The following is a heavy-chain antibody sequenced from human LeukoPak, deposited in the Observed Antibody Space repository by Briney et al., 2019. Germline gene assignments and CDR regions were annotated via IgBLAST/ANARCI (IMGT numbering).Heavy chain of an antibody. CDR1: GGTFSSYT. CDR2: SIPILGIA. V-gene: IGHV1-69*04. J-gene: IGHJ3*02. Sequence: SVKVSCKASGGTFSSYTISWVRQAPGQGREWMGRSIPILGIANYAQKFQGRVTITADKSTSTAYMELSSLRSVDTAVYYCERESGSTYVFKSEDDAFDIWGQGKMVTVSS. D-gene: IGHD3-10*01. CDR3: ERESGSTYVFKSEDDAFDI.